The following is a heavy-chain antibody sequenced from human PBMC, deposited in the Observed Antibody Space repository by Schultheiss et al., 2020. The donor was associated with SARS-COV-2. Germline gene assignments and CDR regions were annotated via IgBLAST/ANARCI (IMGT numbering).Heavy chain of an antibody. CDR1: GFTFDDYA. J-gene: IGHJ3*02. Sequence: GGSLRLSCAASGFTFDDYAMHWVRQAPGKGLEWVSGLAWNSGSIGYADSVKGRFTISRDNARNSLYLQMNSLRAEDTALYYCAKPMATYWSSNAFDMWGHGTMVTVSS. V-gene: IGHV3-9*01. CDR2: LAWNSGSI. CDR3: AKPMATYWSSNAFDM. D-gene: IGHD5-24*01.